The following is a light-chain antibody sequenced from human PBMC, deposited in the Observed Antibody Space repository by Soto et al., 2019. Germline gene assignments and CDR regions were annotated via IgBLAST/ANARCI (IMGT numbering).Light chain of an antibody. CDR1: SSDVGGYNF. CDR3: SSYAGSNHLV. J-gene: IGLJ3*02. CDR2: EVS. V-gene: IGLV2-8*01. Sequence: QSALTQPASASGSPGQSVTISCTGISSDVGGYNFVSWYQQHPGKAPKLMIYEVSKRPSGVPDRFSGSKSGNTSSLTVSGLQAEDDADFYCSSYAGSNHLVFGGGTKLTVL.